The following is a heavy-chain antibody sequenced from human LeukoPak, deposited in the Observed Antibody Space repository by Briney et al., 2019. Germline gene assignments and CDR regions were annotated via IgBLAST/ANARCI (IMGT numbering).Heavy chain of an antibody. Sequence: ASVKVSCKASGYTFTSYGISWVRQAPGQGLEWMGWISAYNGNTNYAQKLQGRVTMTTDTSASTAYMELRSLRSDDTAVYYCARAVYYDSSGYYYPYYFDYWGQGTPVTVSS. CDR3: ARAVYYDSSGYYYPYYFDY. D-gene: IGHD3-22*01. V-gene: IGHV1-18*01. J-gene: IGHJ4*02. CDR2: ISAYNGNT. CDR1: GYTFTSYG.